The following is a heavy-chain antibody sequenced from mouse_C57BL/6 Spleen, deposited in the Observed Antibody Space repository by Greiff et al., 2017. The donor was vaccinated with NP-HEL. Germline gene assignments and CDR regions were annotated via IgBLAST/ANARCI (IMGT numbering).Heavy chain of an antibody. D-gene: IGHD1-1*01. V-gene: IGHV1-22*01. CDR2: INPNNGGT. CDR3: ARGPTVVADYYAMDY. CDR1: GYTFTDYN. Sequence: EVKLQQSGPELVKPGASVKMSCKASGYTFTDYNMHWVKQSHGKSLEWIGYINPNNGGTSYNQKFKGKATLTVNKSSSTAYMELRSLTSEDSAVYYCARGPTVVADYYAMDYWGQGTSVTVSS. J-gene: IGHJ4*01.